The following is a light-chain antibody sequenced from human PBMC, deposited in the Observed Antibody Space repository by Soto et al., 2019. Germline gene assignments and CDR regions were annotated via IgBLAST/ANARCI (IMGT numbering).Light chain of an antibody. V-gene: IGKV1-39*01. CDR3: LQTYTTPWT. CDR1: QSISEY. Sequence: DIQMTQSPSSLSASVGDRVTITCRAGQSISEYLSWYQQKPGKAPKLLIYSTSTLQSGVPSRFSGSGSGTDFTLTISSLQPEDFATYYCLQTYTTPWTFDQGTKVEIK. J-gene: IGKJ1*01. CDR2: STS.